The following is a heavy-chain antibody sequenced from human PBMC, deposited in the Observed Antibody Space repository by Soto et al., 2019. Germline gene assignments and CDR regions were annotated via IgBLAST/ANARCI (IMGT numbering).Heavy chain of an antibody. CDR1: GYSFITSYH. J-gene: IGHJ3*02. D-gene: IGHD5-12*01. CDR2: INPTGSMT. Sequence: QVQLVQSGADVKKPGASVKVSCKASGYSFITSYHMHWVRQAPGQGLEWMGIINPTGSMTRYSQKFQGRLTMTRDTSTATDYMELSNLTSEDTAVYFCARDTGYDHDAFDIWGQGTRVTVSS. CDR3: ARDTGYDHDAFDI. V-gene: IGHV1-46*01.